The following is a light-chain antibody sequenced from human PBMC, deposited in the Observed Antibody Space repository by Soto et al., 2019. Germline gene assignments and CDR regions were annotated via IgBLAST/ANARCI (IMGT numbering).Light chain of an antibody. J-gene: IGLJ3*02. CDR1: SSDVGAYDY. CDR3: TSYTRSNSLVV. CDR2: DVS. Sequence: QSVLTQPASVSESPGQSITISCTGTSSDVGAYDYVSWYQQHPGKAPKLMIYDVSNRPSGVSNRFSGSKSGNTASLTISGLQAEDEAHYYCTSYTRSNSLVVFGGGTKLTVL. V-gene: IGLV2-14*03.